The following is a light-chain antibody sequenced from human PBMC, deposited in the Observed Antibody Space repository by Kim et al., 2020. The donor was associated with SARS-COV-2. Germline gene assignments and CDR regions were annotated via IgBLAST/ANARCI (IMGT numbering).Light chain of an antibody. V-gene: IGLV1-44*01. CDR3: ATWDVSLNGWV. J-gene: IGLJ3*02. CDR1: SSNVGRHF. Sequence: GQRVTISCSGSSSNVGRHFVDWYQQRPGTAPTVFIYNDNQRPSGVPDRFSGSRSGTSASLAISGLQSEDEADYYCATWDVSLNGWVFGGGTQLTVL. CDR2: NDN.